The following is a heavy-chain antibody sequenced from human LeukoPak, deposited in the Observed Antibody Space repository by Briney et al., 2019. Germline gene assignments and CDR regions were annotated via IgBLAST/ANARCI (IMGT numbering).Heavy chain of an antibody. CDR1: GYTFTSYG. CDR2: ISAYNGNT. D-gene: IGHD6-19*01. CDR3: ARDRRRNAVAGTPAY. J-gene: IGHJ4*02. Sequence: ASVKVSCKASGYTFTSYGISWVRQAPGPGLEWMGWISAYNGNTNYAQKLQGRVTMTTDTSTSTAYMELRSLRPDDTAVYYCARDRRRNAVAGTPAYWGQGTLVTVSS. V-gene: IGHV1-18*01.